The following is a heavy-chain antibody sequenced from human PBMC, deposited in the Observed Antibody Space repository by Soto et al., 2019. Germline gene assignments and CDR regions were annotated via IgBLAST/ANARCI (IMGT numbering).Heavy chain of an antibody. Sequence: PSEILTLTCTFTSSSISNSTFYWNWINQPPGKGLEWIGSIYYSGSTYYTPSLKSRVTISVDTSKNQFSLKLSSVTAADTAVYYCARRSMIVQTNWFDPWGKGTLVTVS. D-gene: IGHD3-22*01. J-gene: IGHJ5*02. CDR3: ARRSMIVQTNWFDP. CDR1: SSSISNSTFY. V-gene: IGHV4-39*01. CDR2: IYYSGST.